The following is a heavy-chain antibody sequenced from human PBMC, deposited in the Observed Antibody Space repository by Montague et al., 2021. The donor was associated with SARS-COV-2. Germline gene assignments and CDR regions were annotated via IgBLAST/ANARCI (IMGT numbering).Heavy chain of an antibody. Sequence: SETLSLTCTVSGASISRSAYYWAWIRQPPGKGLELIGSIPYIGNTYYNPSLESRVTISVDTSENQFSLKLRSVIAADTAVHYCARLLPYGSVGDTESSFDSWGQGTLVTVSS. D-gene: IGHD1-14*01. CDR1: GASISRSAYY. CDR3: ARLLPYGSVGDTESSFDS. J-gene: IGHJ4*02. V-gene: IGHV4-39*01. CDR2: IPYIGNT.